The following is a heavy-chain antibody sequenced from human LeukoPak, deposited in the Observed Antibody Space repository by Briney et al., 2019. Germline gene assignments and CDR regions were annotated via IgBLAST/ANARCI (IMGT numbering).Heavy chain of an antibody. CDR2: IYSGGST. Sequence: GGSLRLSCAASGFTVSSNYVSWVRQAPGKGLEWVSVIYSGGSTYYADSVKGRFTISRDNSKNTLYLQMNSLRAEDTAVYYCARGVGYDFWSGYYLGHFDYWGQGTLVTVSS. D-gene: IGHD3-3*01. CDR1: GFTVSSNY. CDR3: ARGVGYDFWSGYYLGHFDY. J-gene: IGHJ4*02. V-gene: IGHV3-53*01.